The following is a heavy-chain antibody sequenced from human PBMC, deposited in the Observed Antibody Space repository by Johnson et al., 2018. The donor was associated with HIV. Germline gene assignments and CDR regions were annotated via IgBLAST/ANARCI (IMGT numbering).Heavy chain of an antibody. V-gene: IGHV3-23*04. CDR1: GFTFSSYA. J-gene: IGHJ3*02. CDR3: AKGRFTMVQGVPVDAFDI. Sequence: EVQLVESGGGVVQPGGSLRLSCAASGFTFSSYAMSWVRQAPGKGLEWVSAISGSGGSTYYADSVKGRFTISRDNSKNTLYLQMNSLRAEDTAVYYCAKGRFTMVQGVPVDAFDIWGQGTMVTVSS. CDR2: ISGSGGST. D-gene: IGHD3-10*01.